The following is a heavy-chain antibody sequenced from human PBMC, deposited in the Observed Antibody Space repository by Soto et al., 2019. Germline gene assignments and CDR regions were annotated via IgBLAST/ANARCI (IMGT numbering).Heavy chain of an antibody. V-gene: IGHV3-30*18. D-gene: IGHD3-16*01. Sequence: QVQLVESGGGVVQPGRSLRLSCAASGFTFSSYGMHWVRQAPGKGLEWVAVISYDGSNKYYADSVKGRFTISRDNSKNTLYLQMNSLRAEDTAVYYCAKDLGEWEQYYYYYYGMDVWGQGTTVTVSS. CDR1: GFTFSSYG. J-gene: IGHJ6*02. CDR3: AKDLGEWEQYYYYYYGMDV. CDR2: ISYDGSNK.